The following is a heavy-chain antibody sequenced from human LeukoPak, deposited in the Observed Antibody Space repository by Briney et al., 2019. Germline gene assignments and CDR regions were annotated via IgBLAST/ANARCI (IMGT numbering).Heavy chain of an antibody. J-gene: IGHJ3*02. V-gene: IGHV3-48*01. CDR3: VRDGTYYRYGTQYCYVVGSFDI. Sequence: GGSLRLSCAASGITVGANFMTWVRQAPGKGLEWISSISSSGSATYYADSVRGRFTMSRDNAVNSVFLQMNSLRVEDTAVYYCVRDGTYYRYGTQYCYVVGSFDIWGQGTMVAVSS. CDR1: GITVGANF. D-gene: IGHD1/OR15-1a*01. CDR2: ISSSGSAT.